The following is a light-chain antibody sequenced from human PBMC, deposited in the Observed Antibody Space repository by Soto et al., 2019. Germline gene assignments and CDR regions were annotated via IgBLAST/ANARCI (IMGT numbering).Light chain of an antibody. Sequence: QSVLTQPASVSGSPGQSITISCTGTSSDVGGYNYVSWYQQHPGKAPKLMIYDVSNRPSGVSDRFSGSKSGNTASLTISGLQAEDEADYYCSSSTSSSPHVVFGGGTTLTVL. V-gene: IGLV2-14*01. J-gene: IGLJ2*01. CDR3: SSSTSSSPHVV. CDR1: SSDVGGYNY. CDR2: DVS.